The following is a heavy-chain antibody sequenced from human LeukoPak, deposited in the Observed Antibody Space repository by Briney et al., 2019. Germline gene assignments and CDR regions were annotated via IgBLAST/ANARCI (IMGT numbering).Heavy chain of an antibody. J-gene: IGHJ6*03. CDR1: GGSISSSSYY. CDR3: ASGVAEYMDV. V-gene: IGHV4-39*07. D-gene: IGHD3-3*01. CDR2: IYYSGST. Sequence: SETLSLTCTVSGGSISSSSYYWGWIRQPPGKGLEWIGSIYYSGSTYYNPSLKSRVTISVDTSKNQFSLKLSSVTAADTAVYYCASGVAEYMDVWGKGITVTVSS.